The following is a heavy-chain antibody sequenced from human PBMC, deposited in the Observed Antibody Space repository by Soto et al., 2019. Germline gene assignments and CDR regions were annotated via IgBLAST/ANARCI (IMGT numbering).Heavy chain of an antibody. V-gene: IGHV4-59*01. CDR3: ARGPWDFWSGYHDY. J-gene: IGHJ4*02. Sequence: PSETLSLTRTVSGGSINNYYLSWIREPPGKGLEWIGYIYYSGSTNYNPSLKSRVTISVDTSKNQFSLKLSSVTAADTAVYYCARGPWDFWSGYHDYWGQGTLVTVSS. CDR1: GGSINNYY. D-gene: IGHD3-3*01. CDR2: IYYSGST.